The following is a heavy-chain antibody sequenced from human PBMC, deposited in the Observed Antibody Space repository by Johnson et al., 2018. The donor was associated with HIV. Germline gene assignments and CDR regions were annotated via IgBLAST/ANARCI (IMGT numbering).Heavy chain of an antibody. J-gene: IGHJ3*02. CDR3: ARGPVMVRGVTDAFDI. CDR1: GFTVSSNY. D-gene: IGHD3-10*01. V-gene: IGHV3-66*01. Sequence: VQLVESGGASVQPGGSLRLSCVVSGFTVSSNYMSWVRQAPGKGLEWVSVIYSGGSTYYADSVKGRFTISRDNSKNTLYLQMNSLRAEDTAVYYCARGPVMVRGVTDAFDIWGQGTMVTVSS. CDR2: IYSGGST.